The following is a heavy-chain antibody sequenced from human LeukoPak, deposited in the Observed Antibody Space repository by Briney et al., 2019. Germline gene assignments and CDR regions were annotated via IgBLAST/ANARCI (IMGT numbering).Heavy chain of an antibody. CDR2: IYYSGST. CDR3: ARSYYGSGRYGPQFDY. Sequence: SETLSLTCTVSGGSISSSSYYWGWIRQPPGKGLEWIGSIYYSGSTKYNPSLKSRVTISVDTSKNQFSLKLSSVTAADTAVYYCARSYYGSGRYGPQFDYWGQGTLVTVSS. D-gene: IGHD3-10*01. J-gene: IGHJ4*02. CDR1: GGSISSSSYY. V-gene: IGHV4-39*07.